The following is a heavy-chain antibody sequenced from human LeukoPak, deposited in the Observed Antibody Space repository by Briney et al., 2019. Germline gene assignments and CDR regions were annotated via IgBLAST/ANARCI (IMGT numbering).Heavy chain of an antibody. V-gene: IGHV4-59*08. CDR2: IYYSGST. D-gene: IGHD5-18*01. J-gene: IGHJ4*02. CDR3: ARGLRDYVDTAMGTDY. Sequence: SETLSLTCTVSGGSISSYYWSWIRQPPGKGLEWVGYIYYSGSTNYNPSLKSRVTISVDTSKNQFSLKLSSVTAADTAVYYCARGLRDYVDTAMGTDYWGQGTLVTVSS. CDR1: GGSISSYY.